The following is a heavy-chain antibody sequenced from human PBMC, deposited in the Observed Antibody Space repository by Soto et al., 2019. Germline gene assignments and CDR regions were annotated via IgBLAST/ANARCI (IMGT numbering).Heavy chain of an antibody. CDR1: GYSFTSYW. D-gene: IGHD2-2*01. Sequence: GESLKISCKGSGYSFTSYWIGWVRQMPGKGLEWMGIIYPGDSDTRYSPSFQGQVTISADKSISTAYLQWSSLKASDTAMYYCATRYCSSTSCYGVYAFDIWGQGTMVTVSS. J-gene: IGHJ3*02. CDR2: IYPGDSDT. CDR3: ATRYCSSTSCYGVYAFDI. V-gene: IGHV5-51*01.